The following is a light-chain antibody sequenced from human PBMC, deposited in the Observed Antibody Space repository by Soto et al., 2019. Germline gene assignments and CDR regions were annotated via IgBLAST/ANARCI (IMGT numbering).Light chain of an antibody. J-gene: IGKJ4*01. Sequence: DVQMTQSPSTLSASVGERVTITCRASQSVSTLLAWYQQKPGKAPNLLIYDASSLQSGVPSRFSGSGSGTEFTLTISSLQPDDSATYYCQQYNSHDDIAFGRGTKV. CDR2: DAS. CDR1: QSVSTL. CDR3: QQYNSHDDIA. V-gene: IGKV1-5*01.